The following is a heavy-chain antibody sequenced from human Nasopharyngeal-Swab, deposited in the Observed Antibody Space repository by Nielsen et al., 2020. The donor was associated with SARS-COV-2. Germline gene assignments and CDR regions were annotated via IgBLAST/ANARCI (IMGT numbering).Heavy chain of an antibody. J-gene: IGHJ4*02. CDR3: TTDYYFDY. CDR1: GFVFSGSA. Sequence: GESLKISCAASGFVFSGSAIHWVRQDSGRGLEWVGRIGDKAHNYATTYAASVKGRFTISRDDSKNTAFLQMDSLNTEDTALYYCTTDYYFDYWGQGTLVTVSS. CDR2: IGDKAHNYAT. D-gene: IGHD4/OR15-4a*01. V-gene: IGHV3-73*01.